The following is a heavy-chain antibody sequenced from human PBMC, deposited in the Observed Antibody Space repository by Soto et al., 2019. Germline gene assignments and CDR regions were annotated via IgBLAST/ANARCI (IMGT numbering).Heavy chain of an antibody. CDR1: GFTFSSYA. CDR2: ISYDGSNK. V-gene: IGHV3-30-3*01. CDR3: ARDLSRRGDY. D-gene: IGHD3-10*01. J-gene: IGHJ4*02. Sequence: GGSLRLSCAASGFTFSSYAMHWVRQAPGKGLEWVAVISYDGSNKYYADSVKGRFTISRDNSKNTLYLQMNSLRAEDTAVYYCARDLSRRGDYWGQGTLVTVSS.